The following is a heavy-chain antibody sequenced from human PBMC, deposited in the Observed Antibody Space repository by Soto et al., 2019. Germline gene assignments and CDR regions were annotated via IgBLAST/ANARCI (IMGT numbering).Heavy chain of an antibody. J-gene: IGHJ3*02. D-gene: IGHD5-18*01. V-gene: IGHV3-23*01. Sequence: GGSVRLSCAASGFTFSSYAMSWVRQAPGKGLEWLSAISGSGGSTYYADSVKGRFTISRDNSKNTLYLQMNSLRAEDTAVYYCAKGGQLWQEPHAFDIWGQGTMVTVSS. CDR3: AKGGQLWQEPHAFDI. CDR2: ISGSGGST. CDR1: GFTFSSYA.